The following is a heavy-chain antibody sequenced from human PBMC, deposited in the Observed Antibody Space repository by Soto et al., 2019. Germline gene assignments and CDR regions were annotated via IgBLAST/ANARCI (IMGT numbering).Heavy chain of an antibody. V-gene: IGHV3-21*06. Sequence: GGSLRLSCAASRFIFSAYTMNWVRQAPGKGLEWLSSISYDSSYIDYADALRRRFTVSRDNARNSPYLQIDSLGVEDTSVYYCSTSYYFNHWGPGTLVTVSS. D-gene: IGHD3-16*01. CDR3: STSYYFNH. CDR2: ISYDSSYI. J-gene: IGHJ1*01. CDR1: RFIFSAYT.